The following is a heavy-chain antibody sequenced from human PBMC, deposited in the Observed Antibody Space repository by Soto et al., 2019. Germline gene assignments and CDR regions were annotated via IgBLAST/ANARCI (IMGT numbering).Heavy chain of an antibody. V-gene: IGHV3-21*01. CDR2: ISSSSSYI. J-gene: IGHJ4*02. Sequence: GGSLIHSCAASECTFSSYSMNWVRQTPGKGLEWVSSISSSSSYIYYADSVKGRFTISRDNAKNSLYLQMNSLRAEDTAVYYCARPPTLLYSSSWPLNYWGQGTLVTVSS. CDR1: ECTFSSYS. D-gene: IGHD6-13*01. CDR3: ARPPTLLYSSSWPLNY.